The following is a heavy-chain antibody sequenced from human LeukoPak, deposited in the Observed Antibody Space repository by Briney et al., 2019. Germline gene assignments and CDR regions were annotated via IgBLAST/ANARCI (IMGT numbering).Heavy chain of an antibody. V-gene: IGHV1-69*13. J-gene: IGHJ4*02. CDR2: IIPIFGTA. CDR1: GGTFSSYA. Sequence: SVKVSCKASGGTFSSYAISWVRQAPGQGLEWMGGIIPIFGTANYAQKFQGRVTITADESTSTAYMELSSLRSEDTAVYYCAREGPRGNSQFDYWGQGTLVTVSS. D-gene: IGHD4-23*01. CDR3: AREGPRGNSQFDY.